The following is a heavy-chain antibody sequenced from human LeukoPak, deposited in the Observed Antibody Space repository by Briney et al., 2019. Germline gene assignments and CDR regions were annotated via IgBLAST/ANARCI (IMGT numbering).Heavy chain of an antibody. Sequence: SETLSLTCAVYGGSFSGYYWSWIRQPPGKGLEWIGEINHRGSTNYNPSLKSRVTISVDTSKNQFSLKLSSVTAADTAVYYCASLFYDSSGYYYFGQKYYFDYWGQGTLVTVSS. J-gene: IGHJ4*02. CDR1: GGSFSGYY. V-gene: IGHV4-34*01. CDR3: ASLFYDSSGYYYFGQKYYFDY. D-gene: IGHD3-22*01. CDR2: INHRGST.